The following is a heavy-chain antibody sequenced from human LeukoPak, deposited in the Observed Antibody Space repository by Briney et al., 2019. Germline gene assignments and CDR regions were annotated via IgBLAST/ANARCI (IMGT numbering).Heavy chain of an antibody. CDR1: GFTFSSYA. V-gene: IGHV3-23*01. CDR3: AKGSWAAVTTFDY. J-gene: IGHJ4*02. D-gene: IGHD4-17*01. Sequence: GGSLRLSCAASGFTFSSYAMSWVCQAPGKGLEWVSAISGSGGSTYYADSVKGRFTISRDNSKNTLYLQMNSLRAEDTAVYYCAKGSWAAVTTFDYWGQGTLVTVSS. CDR2: ISGSGGST.